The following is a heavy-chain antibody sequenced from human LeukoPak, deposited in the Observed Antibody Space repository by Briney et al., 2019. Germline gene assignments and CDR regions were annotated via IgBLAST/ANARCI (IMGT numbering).Heavy chain of an antibody. J-gene: IGHJ4*02. Sequence: ASVKVFCKASGYTFTRYYMHWVRQAPGQGLEWMGIINPSGGSTSYAQKSQGRVSMTRDTSTSTVYMELTSLRSEDTAVYYCARDRVNAGSGLDYWGQGTLVTVSS. V-gene: IGHV1-46*01. CDR3: ARDRVNAGSGLDY. CDR2: INPSGGST. CDR1: GYTFTRYY. D-gene: IGHD2-15*01.